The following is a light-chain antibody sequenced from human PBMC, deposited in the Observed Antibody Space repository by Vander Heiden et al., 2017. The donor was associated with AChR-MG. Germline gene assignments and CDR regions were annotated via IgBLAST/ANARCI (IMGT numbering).Light chain of an antibody. CDR1: SGHSSYA. CDR3: QTWGTGIRV. J-gene: IGLJ3*02. CDR2: LNSDGSH. V-gene: IGLV4-69*01. Sequence: QLVLTQSPSASASLGVSVKLTCTLSSGHSSYAIAWHQQQPGKGPRYLMKLNSDGSHSKGDGIPDRFSGSSSGAERYLTISSLQSEDEADYYCQTWGTGIRVFGGGTKLTVL.